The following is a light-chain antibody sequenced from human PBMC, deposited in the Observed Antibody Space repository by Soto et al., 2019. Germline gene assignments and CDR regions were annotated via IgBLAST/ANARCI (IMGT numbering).Light chain of an antibody. J-gene: IGKJ1*01. V-gene: IGKV3-15*01. CDR2: GAS. Sequence: MTQSPSSLSASVGDRVTITCRASQSISSYLNWYQHKPGQAPRLLIYGASTRATGIPARISGSGSGTEFTLTISSLQSEDFAVYYCQQYNNWPQTFGQGTKVDIK. CDR3: QQYNNWPQT. CDR1: QSISSY.